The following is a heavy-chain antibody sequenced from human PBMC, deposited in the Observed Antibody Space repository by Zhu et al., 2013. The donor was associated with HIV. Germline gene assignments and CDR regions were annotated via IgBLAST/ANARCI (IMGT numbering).Heavy chain of an antibody. Sequence: QVQLVQSGAEVKKPGASVKVSCKASGYTFTSYYMHWVRQAPGQGLEWMGIINPSGGSTSYAQKFQGRVTMTRDTSTSTVYMELSSLRSEDTAVYYCARGQGIFPKDCSGGSCYHFDYWGQGTLVTVSS. D-gene: IGHD2-15*01. V-gene: IGHV1-46*01. J-gene: IGHJ4*02. CDR3: ARGQGIFPKDCSGGSCYHFDY. CDR2: INPSGGST. CDR1: GYTFTSYY.